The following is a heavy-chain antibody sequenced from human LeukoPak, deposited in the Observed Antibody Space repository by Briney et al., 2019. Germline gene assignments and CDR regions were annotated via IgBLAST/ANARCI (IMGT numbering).Heavy chain of an antibody. Sequence: PGGSLRLSCAASGFTFSNAWMTWVRQAPGEGLEWVGRIKSKRDGWTIDYAAPVKGRFTISRDDSKDTLYLQMNSLKIEDAAVYYCTTVGSAWNFDYWGQGTLVTVSS. CDR2: IKSKRDGWTI. V-gene: IGHV3-15*01. CDR1: GFTFSNAW. J-gene: IGHJ4*02. D-gene: IGHD6-25*01. CDR3: TTVGSAWNFDY.